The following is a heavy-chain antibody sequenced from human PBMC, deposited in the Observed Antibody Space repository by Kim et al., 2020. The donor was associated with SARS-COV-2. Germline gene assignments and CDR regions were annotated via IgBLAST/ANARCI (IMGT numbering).Heavy chain of an antibody. CDR3: ARHRRGIAAAGNWGFDP. J-gene: IGHJ5*02. V-gene: IGHV4-39*01. CDR2: IYYSGST. Sequence: SETLSLTCTVSGGSISSSSYYWGWIRQPPGKGLEWIGSIYYSGSTYYNPPLKSRVTISVDTSKNQFSLKLSSVTAADTAVYYCARHRRGIAAAGNWGFDPWGQGTLVTVSS. CDR1: GGSISSSSYY. D-gene: IGHD6-13*01.